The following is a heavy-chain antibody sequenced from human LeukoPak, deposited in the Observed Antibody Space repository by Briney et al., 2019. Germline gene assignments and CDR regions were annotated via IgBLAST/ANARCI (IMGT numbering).Heavy chain of an antibody. Sequence: SVKVSCKASGGTFSSYAISWVRQAPGQGLEWMGGIIPIFGTTNYAQIFQGRVTITADESTSTAYMELSSLRSEDTATYYCARNYYYDSSGYPYWFDYWGQGTLVTVSS. V-gene: IGHV1-69*01. CDR3: ARNYYYDSSGYPYWFDY. J-gene: IGHJ4*02. CDR2: IIPIFGTT. CDR1: GGTFSSYA. D-gene: IGHD3-22*01.